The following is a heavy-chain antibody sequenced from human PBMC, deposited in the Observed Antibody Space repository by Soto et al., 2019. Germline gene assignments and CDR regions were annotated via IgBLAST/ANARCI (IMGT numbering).Heavy chain of an antibody. CDR1: GFTFSSYG. J-gene: IGHJ3*02. CDR2: IWYDGSNK. Sequence: QVQLVESGGGVVQPGRSLRLSCVASGFTFSSYGMHWVRQAPGKGLEWVAVIWYDGSNKYYADSVKGRFTISRDNSKNTLYLQMNSLRAEDTAVYYCAGANGNAFDIWGQGTMVTVSS. CDR3: AGANGNAFDI. V-gene: IGHV3-33*01.